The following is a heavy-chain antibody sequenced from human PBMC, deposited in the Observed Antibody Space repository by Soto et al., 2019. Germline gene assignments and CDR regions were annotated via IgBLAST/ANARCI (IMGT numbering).Heavy chain of an antibody. CDR1: GDSVSSNSAG. CDR3: ARGGGVLDY. D-gene: IGHD3-16*01. CDR2: TYYRSKWFN. V-gene: IGHV6-1*01. J-gene: IGHJ4*02. Sequence: SQTLSLTCAVSGDSVSSNSAGWNWIRQSPSRGLEWLGRTYYRSKWFNDYAVSVKNRITINPDTSKNQISLQLKSVTPEDAAVYYCARGGGVLDYWGQRTLVTVSS.